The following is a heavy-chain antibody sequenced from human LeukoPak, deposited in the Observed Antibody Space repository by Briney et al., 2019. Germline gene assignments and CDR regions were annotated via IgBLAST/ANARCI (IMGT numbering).Heavy chain of an antibody. J-gene: IGHJ3*02. CDR3: ARAHYDFWSGYLWDAFDI. CDR1: GGSISSSSYY. D-gene: IGHD3-3*01. Sequence: PSETLSLTCTVSGGSISSSSYYWGWIRQPPGKGLEWIGSIYYSGSTYYNPSLKSRVTISVDTSKNQFSLKLSSVTAADTAVYYCARAHYDFWSGYLWDAFDIWGQGTMVTVSS. CDR2: IYYSGST. V-gene: IGHV4-39*07.